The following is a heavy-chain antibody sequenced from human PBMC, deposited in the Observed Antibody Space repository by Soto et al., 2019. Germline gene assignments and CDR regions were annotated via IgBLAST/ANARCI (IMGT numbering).Heavy chain of an antibody. D-gene: IGHD2-15*01. Sequence: VQLVQSGAEVKKPGSSVKVSCKASGGTFSSYGINWVRQAPGQGLEWMGGIIPIFGTTYYAQRFQDRVTITADESTSTAYMELSSLRSEYTAVYYCAAGPKVVVVAATGYYYYYGMDVWGQGTTVTVSS. CDR2: IIPIFGTT. V-gene: IGHV1-69*01. CDR3: AAGPKVVVVAATGYYYYYGMDV. J-gene: IGHJ6*02. CDR1: GGTFSSYG.